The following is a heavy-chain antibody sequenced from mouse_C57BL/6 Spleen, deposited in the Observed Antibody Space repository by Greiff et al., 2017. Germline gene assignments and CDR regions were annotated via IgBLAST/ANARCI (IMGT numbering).Heavy chain of an antibody. J-gene: IGHJ4*01. V-gene: IGHV1-78*01. CDR2: IYPRDGST. Sequence: VQLQQSDAELVKPGASVKISCKASGYTFTDHTIHWMKQRPEQGLEWIGYIYPRDGSTKYNEKFKGKATLTADKSSSTAYMQLNSLTSEDSAVYFCERGDYDYGDAMDYWGQGTSVTVSS. CDR1: GYTFTDHT. D-gene: IGHD2-4*01. CDR3: ERGDYDYGDAMDY.